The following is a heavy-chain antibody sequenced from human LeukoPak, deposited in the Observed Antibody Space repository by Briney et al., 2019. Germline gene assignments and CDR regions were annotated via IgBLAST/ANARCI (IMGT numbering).Heavy chain of an antibody. Sequence: GGSLRLSCAATGPAFNMYWMHWVRQAPGKGLVWVSHIDRDGRRTSYAASVKGRFTISRDNAKNTLYLQMNGLRVEDTAIYYCTRNPDGLNWFDPWGQGTLVTVSS. D-gene: IGHD1-14*01. J-gene: IGHJ5*02. CDR1: GPAFNMYW. V-gene: IGHV3-74*01. CDR2: IDRDGRRT. CDR3: TRNPDGLNWFDP.